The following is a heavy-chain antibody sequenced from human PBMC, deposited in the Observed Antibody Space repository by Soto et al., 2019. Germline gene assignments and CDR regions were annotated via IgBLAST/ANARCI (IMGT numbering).Heavy chain of an antibody. CDR2: INSDGSST. CDR1: GFTFSSYW. Sequence: GGSLRLSCAASGFTFSSYWMHWVRQAPGKGLVWVSRINSDGSSTSYADSVKGRFTISRDNAKNTLYLQMNRLRAEDAAVYYCARDRGVNWYYYYYMDVWGKGTTVTVSS. CDR3: ARDRGVNWYYYYYMDV. J-gene: IGHJ6*03. D-gene: IGHD3-10*01. V-gene: IGHV3-74*01.